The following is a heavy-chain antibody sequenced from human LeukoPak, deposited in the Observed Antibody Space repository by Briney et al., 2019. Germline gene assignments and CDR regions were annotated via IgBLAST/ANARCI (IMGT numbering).Heavy chain of an antibody. CDR3: ARGPLVRLPSSFDP. Sequence: ASVKVSCKGSGYTFTSYDINWVRQATGQGLEWMGWMNPNSGNTGSAQRFQGRVTMTRDTSISTAYMELSSLRSEDTAVYYCARGPLVRLPSSFDPWGQGTLVTVSS. V-gene: IGHV1-8*01. J-gene: IGHJ5*02. D-gene: IGHD3-16*02. CDR1: GYTFTSYD. CDR2: MNPNSGNT.